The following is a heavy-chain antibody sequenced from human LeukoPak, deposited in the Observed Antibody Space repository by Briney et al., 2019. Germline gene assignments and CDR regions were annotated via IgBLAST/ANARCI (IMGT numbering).Heavy chain of an antibody. CDR2: INSDGSST. Sequence: GGSLRLSCAASGFTFSSYWMNWVRQAPGKGLVWVSCINSDGSSTTYADSVKGRFTISRDNAKNTLYLQMNSLRAEDTAVYYCARGRHIVVAIDYYGMDVWGRGTTVTVSS. J-gene: IGHJ6*02. V-gene: IGHV3-74*01. CDR1: GFTFSSYW. D-gene: IGHD2-15*01. CDR3: ARGRHIVVAIDYYGMDV.